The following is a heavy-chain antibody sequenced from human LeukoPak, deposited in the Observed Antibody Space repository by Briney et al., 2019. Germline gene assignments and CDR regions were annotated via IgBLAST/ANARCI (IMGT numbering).Heavy chain of an antibody. CDR1: GGSISSGGYY. V-gene: IGHV4-31*03. D-gene: IGHD6-13*01. CDR3: AREDARRYSSSLPASRRDAFDI. CDR2: IYYSGST. Sequence: SQTLSLTCTVSGGSISSGGYYWSWIRQHPGKGLEWIGYIYYSGSTYYNPSLKSRVTISVDTSKNQFSLKLSSVTAADTAVYYCAREDARRYSSSLPASRRDAFDIWGQGTMVTVSS. J-gene: IGHJ3*02.